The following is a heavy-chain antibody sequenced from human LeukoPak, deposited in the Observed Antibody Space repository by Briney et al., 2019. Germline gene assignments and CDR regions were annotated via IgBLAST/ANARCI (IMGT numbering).Heavy chain of an antibody. Sequence: GGSLRLSCAASGFTFSSYWMSWVRQAPGKGLEWVSYISSSGSTIYCADSVKGRFTISRDNAKNSLYLQMNSLRAEDTAVYYCARHRYIAAAGYDYWGQGTLVTVSS. D-gene: IGHD6-13*01. V-gene: IGHV3-48*04. CDR3: ARHRYIAAAGYDY. CDR1: GFTFSSYW. CDR2: ISSSGSTI. J-gene: IGHJ4*02.